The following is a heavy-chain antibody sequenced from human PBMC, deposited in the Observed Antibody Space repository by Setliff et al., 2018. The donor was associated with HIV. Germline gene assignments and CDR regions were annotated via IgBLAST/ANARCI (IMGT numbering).Heavy chain of an antibody. CDR3: ARGGGVTFYYYYYMDV. CDR2: LNPRSGGS. J-gene: IGHJ6*03. CDR1: GYTFSGYY. V-gene: IGHV1-2*02. D-gene: IGHD3-16*01. Sequence: ASVKVSCKASGYTFSGYYIHWVRQAPGQGLEWMGWLNPRSGGSDYAQRFQGRVTMTRDTSINTAYMGLSRLTSDDTAVYYCARGGGVTFYYYYYMDVWAKGTTVTVSS.